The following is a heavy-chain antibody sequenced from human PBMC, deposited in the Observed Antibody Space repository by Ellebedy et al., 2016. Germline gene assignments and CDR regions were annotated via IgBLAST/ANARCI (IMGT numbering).Heavy chain of an antibody. V-gene: IGHV4-59*08. Sequence: SETLSLTCTVSGGSISSYYWSWIRQPPGKGLEWIGYIYYSGSTNYNPSLKSRVTISVDTSKNQFSLKLSSVTAADTAVYYCARAIGDGYNPVNWFDPWGQGTLVTVSS. D-gene: IGHD5-24*01. CDR1: GGSISSYY. CDR3: ARAIGDGYNPVNWFDP. CDR2: IYYSGST. J-gene: IGHJ5*02.